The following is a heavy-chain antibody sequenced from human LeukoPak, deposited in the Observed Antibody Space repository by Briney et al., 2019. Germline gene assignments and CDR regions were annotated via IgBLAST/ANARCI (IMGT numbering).Heavy chain of an antibody. CDR2: VKYDGSEK. CDR1: GVTFNRDW. Sequence: GGSLRLSCAASGVTFNRDWMSWVPQAPGEGLGWGSNVKYDGSEKYFVDSVKGRFTISRDNAKNSLCLQMNRLRAEDTAVYYGARNRGPQPYDMDVWGQGTTVTVAS. CDR3: ARNRGPQPYDMDV. J-gene: IGHJ6*02. V-gene: IGHV3-7*04. D-gene: IGHD2/OR15-2a*01.